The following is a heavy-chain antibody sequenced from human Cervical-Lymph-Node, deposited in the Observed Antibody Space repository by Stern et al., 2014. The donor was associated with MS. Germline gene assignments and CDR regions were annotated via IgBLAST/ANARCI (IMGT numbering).Heavy chain of an antibody. J-gene: IGHJ4*02. CDR1: GFTFSNFN. V-gene: IGHV3-48*02. D-gene: IGHD1-7*01. CDR3: ARDPSWNYAWTYYFDY. Sequence: EVQLVESGGGLVQPGGSLRLSCAASGFTFSNFNMNWVRQAPGKGLKWVSYIKSSGTTVYYADSVKGRFTISRDNAKNSLYLQMNSLRDEDTAVYYCARDPSWNYAWTYYFDYWGQGTRVTVSS. CDR2: IKSSGTTV.